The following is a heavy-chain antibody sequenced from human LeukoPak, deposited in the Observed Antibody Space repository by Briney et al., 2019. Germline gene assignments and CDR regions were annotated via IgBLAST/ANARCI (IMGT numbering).Heavy chain of an antibody. V-gene: IGHV3-23*01. J-gene: IGHJ4*02. CDR1: GFTFSSYV. CDR2: ISDSGGGT. CDR3: AKLPGRAADY. Sequence: PGGSLRLSCAASGFTFSSYVMNWVRQAPGKGLEWVSGISDSGGGTYYADSVKGWFTISRDNSKNTLYLQMNSLRAEDTAVYYCAKLPGRAADYWGQGTLVTVSS.